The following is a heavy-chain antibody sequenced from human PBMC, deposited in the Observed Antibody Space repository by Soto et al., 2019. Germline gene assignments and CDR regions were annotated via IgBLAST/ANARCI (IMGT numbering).Heavy chain of an antibody. V-gene: IGHV1-69*18. CDR3: ARDPGIAVVGRGTAFEH. J-gene: IGHJ4*02. Sequence: QVQLVQSGAEVKKPGSSVKVSCKASGDTSRNYAFTWVRQAPGQGLEWMGTIIPLFSTRYAQKFQGRVTMTADESTSTVYMDLSSLKSDDTAVYYCARDPGIAVVGRGTAFEHWGQGTLVTVSS. CDR2: IIPLFST. D-gene: IGHD6-19*01. CDR1: GDTSRNYA.